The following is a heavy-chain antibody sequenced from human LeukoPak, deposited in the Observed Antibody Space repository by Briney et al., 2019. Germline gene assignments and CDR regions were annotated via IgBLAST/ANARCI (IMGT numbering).Heavy chain of an antibody. CDR1: GYTFTTYG. Sequence: ASVKVSCKASGYTFTTYGISWVRQAPGQGLEWMGRISAYNGNINYAQKFQGRVTMTRDTSISTAYMGLSRLRSDDTAVYYCARVYGSSGYWGQGTLVTVSS. J-gene: IGHJ4*02. D-gene: IGHD3-22*01. CDR3: ARVYGSSGY. CDR2: ISAYNGNI. V-gene: IGHV1-18*01.